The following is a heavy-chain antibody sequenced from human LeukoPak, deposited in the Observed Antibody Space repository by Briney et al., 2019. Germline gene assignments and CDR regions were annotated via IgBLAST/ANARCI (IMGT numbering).Heavy chain of an antibody. V-gene: IGHV4-4*09. D-gene: IGHD3-16*01. Sequence: SETLSLTCSVSGGSISGYYWSWIRQPPGQTLEWIGYIYSSGSTNYNPSLLSRVTMSVDTSMNQFSLRLSSVTAADTAVYYGARFTYTSRPSDVWGKGTTVTVSS. CDR2: IYSSGST. CDR1: GGSISGYY. CDR3: ARFTYTSRPSDV. J-gene: IGHJ6*04.